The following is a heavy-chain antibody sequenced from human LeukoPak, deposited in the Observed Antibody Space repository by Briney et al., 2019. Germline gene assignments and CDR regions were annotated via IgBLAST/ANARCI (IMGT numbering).Heavy chain of an antibody. D-gene: IGHD2-2*01. V-gene: IGHV4-30-2*01. Sequence: SQTLSLTCAVSGGSISSGGYSWSWIRQPPGKGLEWIGYIYHSGSTYYNPSLKGRVTISVDGSKNQFSLKLSSVTAADTAVYYCARGGVVDCSSTSCLVIPYNWFDPWGQGTLVTVSS. J-gene: IGHJ5*02. CDR2: IYHSGST. CDR1: GGSISSGGYS. CDR3: ARGGVVDCSSTSCLVIPYNWFDP.